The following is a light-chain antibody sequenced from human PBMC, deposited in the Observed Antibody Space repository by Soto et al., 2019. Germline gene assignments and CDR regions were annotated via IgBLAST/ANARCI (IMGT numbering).Light chain of an antibody. V-gene: IGLV2-8*01. J-gene: IGLJ2*01. CDR3: SSYTGSNNVL. CDR1: SSDVGDYDY. Sequence: QSALTQPPSASGSPGQSVTISCTGTSSDVGDYDYVSWYQQHPGKAPKLLIYEVSKRPSGVPGRFSGSKSGNTASLTVSGLQAEYEADYYCSSYTGSNNVLFGGGTKLTVL. CDR2: EVS.